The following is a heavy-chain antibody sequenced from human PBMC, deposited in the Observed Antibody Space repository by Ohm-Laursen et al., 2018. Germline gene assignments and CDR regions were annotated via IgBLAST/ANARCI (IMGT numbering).Heavy chain of an antibody. J-gene: IGHJ2*01. CDR1: GGSISSGGYY. CDR2: INHSGST. D-gene: IGHD1-26*01. CDR3: ARNTYSGSYYWYFDL. Sequence: PGTLSLTCTVSGGSISSGGYYWSWIRQHAGKGLEWIGEINHSGSTNYNPSLKSRVTISVDTSKSQFSLKLRSVTAADTAVYYCARNTYSGSYYWYFDLWGRGTLVTVSS. V-gene: IGHV4-61*08.